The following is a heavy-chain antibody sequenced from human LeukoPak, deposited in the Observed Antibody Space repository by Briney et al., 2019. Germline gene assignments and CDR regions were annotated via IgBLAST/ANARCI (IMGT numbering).Heavy chain of an antibody. CDR1: GYTFTSYD. J-gene: IGHJ5*01. V-gene: IGHV1-8*01. CDR2: MKPDNGNT. Sequence: XASXXVSCKASGYTFTSYDINWARQATGQGLEWMGWMKPDNGNTGYIEMFQGRLTLTRDTSINTAYLELRNLRSEDTAVYYCARGNNWYDYWGQGTLVTVSS. CDR3: ARGNNWYDY.